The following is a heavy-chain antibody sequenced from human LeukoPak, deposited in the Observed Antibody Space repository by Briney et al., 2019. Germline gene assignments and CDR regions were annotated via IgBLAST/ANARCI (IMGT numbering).Heavy chain of an antibody. D-gene: IGHD3-22*01. CDR2: IDTTSTSI. CDR3: VRLRRNSDRSDYYYYYNS. Sequence: GGSLRLSRAASGFILSDFIIDSVGQAPGKELEGVSCIDTTSTSIYFADAVRGRFTISRDNAKSSMYLQMNSLRAEDTAVYYCVRLRRNSDRSDYYYYYNSWGQGTLVTVSS. CDR1: GFILSDFI. V-gene: IGHV3-21*01. J-gene: IGHJ4*02.